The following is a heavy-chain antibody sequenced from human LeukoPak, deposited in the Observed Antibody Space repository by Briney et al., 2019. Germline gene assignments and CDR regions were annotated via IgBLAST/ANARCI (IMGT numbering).Heavy chain of an antibody. D-gene: IGHD2-15*01. J-gene: IGHJ6*02. CDR2: ISGSGGNT. V-gene: IGHV3-23*01. CDR1: GFTFSSYA. CDR3: ARRIASYYYGLDV. Sequence: GGSLRLSCAASGFTFSSYAMSWVRQAPGKGLEWVSVISGSGGNTYYADSVKGRFTISRDNAKDSLYLQMNSLRDEDTDVYYCARRIASYYYGLDVWGQGTTVTVSS.